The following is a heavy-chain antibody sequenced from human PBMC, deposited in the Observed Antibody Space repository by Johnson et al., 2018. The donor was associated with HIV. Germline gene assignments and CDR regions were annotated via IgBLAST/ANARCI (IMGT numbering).Heavy chain of an antibody. CDR3: ASGVTARAPLLI. J-gene: IGHJ3*02. CDR2: ISYDGTNT. CDR1: GFTFSNNA. V-gene: IGHV3-30*14. D-gene: IGHD6-6*01. Sequence: QVQLVESGGGVVQPGTSLRLSCAASGFTFSNNAIHWVRQAPGKGLEWVAVISYDGTNTYYADSVRGRFTISRDNSRNTVSLQMIILRPKDTAMYYCASGVTARAPLLIWGQGTMVTVSS.